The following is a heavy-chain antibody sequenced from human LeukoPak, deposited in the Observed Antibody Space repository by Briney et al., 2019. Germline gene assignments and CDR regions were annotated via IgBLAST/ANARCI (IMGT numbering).Heavy chain of an antibody. V-gene: IGHV1-2*02. CDR1: GYTFTGYY. CDR3: ARGYSSSWYEPNWFDP. D-gene: IGHD6-13*01. Sequence: ASVKVSCKASGYTFTGYYMHWVRQAPGQGLEWMGWINPNSGGTNYAQKFQGRVTMTRDTSISTAYMELSRLRSDDTAVYYCARGYSSSWYEPNWFDPWGQGTLVTVSS. J-gene: IGHJ5*02. CDR2: INPNSGGT.